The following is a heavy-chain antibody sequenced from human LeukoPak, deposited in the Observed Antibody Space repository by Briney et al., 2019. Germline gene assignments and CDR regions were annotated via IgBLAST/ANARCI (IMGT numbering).Heavy chain of an antibody. V-gene: IGHV3-15*01. CDR3: TTDSETYYSDTSGYYYGSFDY. CDR2: IKSKTDGGTT. Sequence: GGSLRLSCAASGFTFSNAWMPWVRQAPGKGLEWVGRIKSKTDGGTTDYAAPVKGRFTISRDDSKNTLYLQMNSLKTEDTAVYYCTTDSETYYSDTSGYYYGSFDYWGQGTLVTVSS. CDR1: GFTFSNAW. D-gene: IGHD3-22*01. J-gene: IGHJ4*02.